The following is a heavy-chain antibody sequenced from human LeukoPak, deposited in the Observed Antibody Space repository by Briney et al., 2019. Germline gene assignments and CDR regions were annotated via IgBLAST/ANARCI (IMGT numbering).Heavy chain of an antibody. V-gene: IGHV3-21*01. CDR1: GFTFDDYG. D-gene: IGHD3-10*01. Sequence: GGSLRLSCAASGFTFDDYGMSWVRQAPGKGLEWVSSISGSGSYIYYADSVKGRFTISRDNAKNSLYLQMNSLRAEDTAVYYCVRSRSTWFGEVLAAFDIWGQGTMVTVSS. CDR2: ISGSGSYI. CDR3: VRSRSTWFGEVLAAFDI. J-gene: IGHJ3*02.